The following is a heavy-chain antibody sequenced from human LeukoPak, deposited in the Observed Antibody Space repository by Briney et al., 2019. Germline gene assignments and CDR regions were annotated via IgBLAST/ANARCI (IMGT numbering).Heavy chain of an antibody. CDR3: ARDRITGVLLSRKTHDAFDI. CDR1: GFTFRSYW. CDR2: IKEDGSEE. Sequence: GGSLRLSCAASGFTFRSYWMTWVRQPPGKGLEWVANIKEDGSEEYYADSMKGRFTISRDNAKNSLYLQMNSLRAEDTAVYYCARDRITGVLLSRKTHDAFDIWGQGTMVTVSS. J-gene: IGHJ3*02. V-gene: IGHV3-7*01. D-gene: IGHD1-14*01.